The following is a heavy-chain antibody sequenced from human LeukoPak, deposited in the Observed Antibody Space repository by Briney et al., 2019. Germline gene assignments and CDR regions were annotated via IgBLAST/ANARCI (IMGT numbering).Heavy chain of an antibody. V-gene: IGHV3-23*01. Sequence: GGSLRLSCAASGFTFSSYAMSWVRQAPGKGLGWVSAISGSGGSTYYADSVKGRFTISRDNSKNTLYLQMNSLRAEDTAVYYCAKAGQKVGATNFDYWGQGTLVTVSS. D-gene: IGHD1-26*01. J-gene: IGHJ4*02. CDR1: GFTFSSYA. CDR2: ISGSGGST. CDR3: AKAGQKVGATNFDY.